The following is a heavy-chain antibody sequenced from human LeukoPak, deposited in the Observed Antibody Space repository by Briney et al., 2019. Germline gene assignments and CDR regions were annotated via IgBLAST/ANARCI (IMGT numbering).Heavy chain of an antibody. CDR1: GFTFSSYG. J-gene: IGHJ4*02. Sequence: QPGGSLRLSCAASGFTFSSYGMSWVRQAPGKGLEWVSAISGSGGSTYYADSVKGRFTISRDNSRNTLYLQMNSLRAEDTAVYYCAKSRERWLQSFFDYWGQGTLVTVSS. V-gene: IGHV3-23*01. CDR3: AKSRERWLQSFFDY. CDR2: ISGSGGST. D-gene: IGHD5-24*01.